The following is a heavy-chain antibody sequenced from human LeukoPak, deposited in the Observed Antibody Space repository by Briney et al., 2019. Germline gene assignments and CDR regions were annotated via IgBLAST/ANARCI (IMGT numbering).Heavy chain of an antibody. Sequence: TSETLSLTCTVSGGSISSYYWSWIRQPPGKGLEWIGNIYDRGSTKYNPSLKSRVTISVDTSKNQFSLRLSSVTAADAAVYYCARGRTFDNWGQGTLVTVSS. V-gene: IGHV4-59*01. CDR1: GGSISSYY. CDR2: IYDRGST. CDR3: ARGRTFDN. J-gene: IGHJ4*02.